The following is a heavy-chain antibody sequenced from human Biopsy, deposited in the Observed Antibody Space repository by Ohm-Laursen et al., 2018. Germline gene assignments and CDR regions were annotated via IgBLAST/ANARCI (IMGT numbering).Heavy chain of an antibody. CDR3: ARLSRRGYIIFFDY. J-gene: IGHJ4*02. Sequence: SDTLSLTCTVSGGSINSNYWTWIRQTPEKGLEWIGYRFHSGSPIYNPSLQSRVTISIDTSKNQFSLTLSSVSAADTAVYYCARLSRRGYIIFFDYWGRGTRVTVSS. CDR2: RFHSGSP. V-gene: IGHV4-59*08. D-gene: IGHD5-12*01. CDR1: GGSINSNY.